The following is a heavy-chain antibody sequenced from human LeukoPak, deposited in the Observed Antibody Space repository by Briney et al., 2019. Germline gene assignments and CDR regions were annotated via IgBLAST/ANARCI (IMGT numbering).Heavy chain of an antibody. V-gene: IGHV3-9*03. CDR1: GFTFDDYA. D-gene: IGHD4/OR15-4a*01. J-gene: IGHJ4*02. CDR2: ISWNSGSI. Sequence: GGSLRLSCAASGFTFDDYAMHWARQAPGKGLEWVSGISWNSGSIGYADSVKGRFTISRDNAKNSLYLQMNSLRAEDMALYYCAKGGPTVPTLPFDYWGQGTLVTVSS. CDR3: AKGGPTVPTLPFDY.